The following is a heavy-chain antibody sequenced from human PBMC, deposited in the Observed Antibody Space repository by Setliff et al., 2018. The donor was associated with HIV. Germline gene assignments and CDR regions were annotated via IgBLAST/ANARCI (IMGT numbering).Heavy chain of an antibody. J-gene: IGHJ4*02. CDR3: ARAVASKNVRGEYYFDY. CDR2: IDPSDGST. V-gene: IGHV1-46*01. Sequence: ASVKVSCKAFGYTFTNHFMHWVRQAPGQGLEWMGIIDPSDGSTIFAQQFQGRLNMPRDTSTSTVYLELSSLRSEDTAVYYCARAVASKNVRGEYYFDYWSQGTLVTVSS. CDR1: GYTFTNHF. D-gene: IGHD3-16*01.